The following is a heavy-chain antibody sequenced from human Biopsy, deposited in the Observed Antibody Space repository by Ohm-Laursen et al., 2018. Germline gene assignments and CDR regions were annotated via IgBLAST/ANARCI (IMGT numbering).Heavy chain of an antibody. D-gene: IGHD3-22*01. CDR1: GYTFTGYH. CDR3: TRGGYYYDSLAYYYWFDP. V-gene: IGHV1-2*02. Sequence: ASVKVSCKASGYTFTGYHVHWVRQAPGQGLEWMGWINAKTGDTNYAQKFQGRVTMTRDTSISTAYVDLSSLRSDDTAVYYCTRGGYYYDSLAYYYWFDPWGQGTLVTASS. CDR2: INAKTGDT. J-gene: IGHJ5*02.